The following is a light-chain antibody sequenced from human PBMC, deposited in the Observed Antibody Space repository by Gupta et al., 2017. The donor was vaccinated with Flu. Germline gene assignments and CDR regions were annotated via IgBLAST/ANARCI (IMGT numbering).Light chain of an antibody. CDR1: QSISSY. Sequence: DIQMTQSPSSLSASVGDRVTITCRASQSISSYLNWYQQKPGKAPKLLIYAASSLQSGVPSRFSGSRSGTDFTLTISSLQPEDFATYYCQQSYSTLVTFGRGTRVEIK. J-gene: IGKJ4*01. CDR2: AAS. V-gene: IGKV1-39*01. CDR3: QQSYSTLVT.